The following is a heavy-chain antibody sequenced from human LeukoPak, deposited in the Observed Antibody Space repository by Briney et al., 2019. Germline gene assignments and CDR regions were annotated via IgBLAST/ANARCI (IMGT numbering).Heavy chain of an antibody. Sequence: SETLSLTCTVSGGSISSYYWSWIRQPPGKGLEWIGYIYYSGSTNYNPSLKSRVTISVDTSKNQFSLKLSSVTAADTAVYYCARRLGIQLDYWGQGTLVTVSS. CDR1: GGSISSYY. J-gene: IGHJ4*02. V-gene: IGHV4-59*01. CDR2: IYYSGST. CDR3: ARRLGIQLDY. D-gene: IGHD3-16*01.